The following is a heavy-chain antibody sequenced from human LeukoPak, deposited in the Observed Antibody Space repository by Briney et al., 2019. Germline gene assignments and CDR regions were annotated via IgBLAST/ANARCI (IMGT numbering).Heavy chain of an antibody. D-gene: IGHD2-2*01. CDR2: INPNSGGT. J-gene: IGHJ4*02. V-gene: IGHV1-2*04. Sequence: ASVKVSCKASGYTFTDYYMHCVRLAPGQGLEWMGWINPNSGGTNYVQKFQGWVTMTRDTSINTAYMELSRLTSDDTAVYYCARANFLYCSSTSCLFDYWGQGTLVTVSS. CDR3: ARANFLYCSSTSCLFDY. CDR1: GYTFTDYY.